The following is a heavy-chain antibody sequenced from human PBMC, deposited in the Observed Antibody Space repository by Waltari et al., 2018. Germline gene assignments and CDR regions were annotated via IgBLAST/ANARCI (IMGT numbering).Heavy chain of an antibody. CDR3: ARLSHGIAAAGTDY. Sequence: QVQLQESGPGLVKPSETLSLTCAVSGYSISSGYYWGWIRQPPGKGLEWIGSIYHSGSTYYNPSLKSRVTISVDTSKNQFSLKLSSVTAADTAVYYCARLSHGIAAAGTDYWGQGTLVTVSS. J-gene: IGHJ4*02. D-gene: IGHD6-13*01. CDR2: IYHSGST. CDR1: GYSISSGYY. V-gene: IGHV4-38-2*01.